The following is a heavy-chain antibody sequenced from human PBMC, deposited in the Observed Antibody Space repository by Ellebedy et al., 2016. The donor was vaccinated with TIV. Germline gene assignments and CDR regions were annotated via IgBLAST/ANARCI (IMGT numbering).Heavy chain of an antibody. CDR3: ARGDTTSSLQLDY. J-gene: IGHJ4*02. D-gene: IGHD2-2*01. CDR2: ISFGSKYI. V-gene: IGHV3-21*01. CDR1: GFNFSTYS. Sequence: GESLKISXTGSGFNFSTYSMSWVRQAPGKGLEWVSSISFGSKYIYYADSVRGRFTVSRDNLKRTLFLQMHSLRAEDTALYYCARGDTTSSLQLDYWGQGTLLTVSS.